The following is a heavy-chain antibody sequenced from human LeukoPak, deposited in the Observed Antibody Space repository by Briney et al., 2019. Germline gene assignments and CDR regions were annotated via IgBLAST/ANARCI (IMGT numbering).Heavy chain of an antibody. J-gene: IGHJ3*02. CDR1: GYTFTSYG. D-gene: IGHD6-19*01. V-gene: IGHV1-18*01. Sequence: ASVKVSCKASGYTFTSYGISWVRQAPGQGLEWMGWIIAYNGNTNYAQKFQGRVTITADESTSTAYMELSSLRSEDTAVYYCARSPGDSSGWYGVAFDIWGQGTMVTVSS. CDR3: ARSPGDSSGWYGVAFDI. CDR2: IIAYNGNT.